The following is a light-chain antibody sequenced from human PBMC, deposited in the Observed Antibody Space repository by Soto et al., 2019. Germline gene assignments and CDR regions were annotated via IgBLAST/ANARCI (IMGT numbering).Light chain of an antibody. CDR1: SSDVGTYNL. CDR3: CSPWV. Sequence: QSALTQPASVSGSPGQSITISCTGTSSDVGTYNLVSWYRQHPGKAPKLVIFEVSKRPSGVSNRFSGSKSGNTASLTISGLQAEDEAIYYCCSPWVFGGGTKVTVL. V-gene: IGLV2-23*02. J-gene: IGLJ3*02. CDR2: EVS.